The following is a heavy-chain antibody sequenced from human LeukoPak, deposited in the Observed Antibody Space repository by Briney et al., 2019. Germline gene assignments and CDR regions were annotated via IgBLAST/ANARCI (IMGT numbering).Heavy chain of an antibody. J-gene: IGHJ5*02. D-gene: IGHD3-10*01. CDR3: ARDHRNLLWFGELGYWFDP. CDR2: IVPILGTA. V-gene: IGHV1-69*01. CDR1: GGSFGRYA. Sequence: ASVKVSCKAPGGSFGRYAIHWVRQAPGQGLEWMGGIVPILGTANYAQKFQGRVTITADESTSTAYMELSSLRSEDTAVYYCARDHRNLLWFGELGYWFDPWGQGTLVTVSS.